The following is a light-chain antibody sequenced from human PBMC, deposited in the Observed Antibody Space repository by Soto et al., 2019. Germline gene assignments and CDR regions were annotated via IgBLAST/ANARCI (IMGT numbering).Light chain of an antibody. J-gene: IGKJ5*01. Sequence: EIVMTQSPATLSVSPGERATLSCRASQSVSSNLAWYQQKPCQAPRLLIYGASTRATGIPARFSGSGSGTEFTLTISSLQSEDFAVYYCQQYNNWPITFGQGTRLEI. V-gene: IGKV3-15*01. CDR2: GAS. CDR3: QQYNNWPIT. CDR1: QSVSSN.